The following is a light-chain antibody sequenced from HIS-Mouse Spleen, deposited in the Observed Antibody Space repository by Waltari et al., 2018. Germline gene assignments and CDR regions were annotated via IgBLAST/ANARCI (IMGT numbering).Light chain of an antibody. J-gene: IGKJ4*01. CDR3: LQHNSYPLT. Sequence: LQLTQSPSPMSASVGGRVTITCRASQGISHYVDWFQQKPGKVPKRLIYAASSLQSGVPSRFSGSGSGTEFTLTISSLQPEDFATYYCLQHNSYPLTFGGGTKVEIK. V-gene: IGKV1-17*03. CDR2: AAS. CDR1: QGISHY.